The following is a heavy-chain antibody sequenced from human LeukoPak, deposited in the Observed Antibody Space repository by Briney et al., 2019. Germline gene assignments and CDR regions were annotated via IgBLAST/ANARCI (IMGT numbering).Heavy chain of an antibody. CDR2: ITGSGGNT. CDR1: GFTFSDSA. Sequence: GGSLRLSCRASGFTFSDSAMNWVRRAPGTGVEWVSAITGSGGNTYYADSVRDRFTISRDNSKNSLYLQMNSLRAKDTAVYYCAKSQREACCYGMDVWGQGTTVTVS. CDR3: AKSQREACCYGMDV. D-gene: IGHD1-26*01. V-gene: IGHV3-23*01. J-gene: IGHJ6*02.